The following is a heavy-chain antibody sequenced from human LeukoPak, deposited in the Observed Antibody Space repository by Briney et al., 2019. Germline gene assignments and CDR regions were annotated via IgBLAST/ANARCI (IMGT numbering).Heavy chain of an antibody. J-gene: IGHJ4*02. Sequence: GGSLRLSCAVSVFIIRTYWMTGVRGAPGKGLEWVANIGEDESETNYVDTVKSRFTISRDNAKKSLYLQMNSLRAEDTAVYYCARNRGTSDWGQGTRVTVSS. CDR2: IGEDESET. CDR1: VFIIRTYW. V-gene: IGHV3-7*01. D-gene: IGHD1-1*01. CDR3: ARNRGTSD.